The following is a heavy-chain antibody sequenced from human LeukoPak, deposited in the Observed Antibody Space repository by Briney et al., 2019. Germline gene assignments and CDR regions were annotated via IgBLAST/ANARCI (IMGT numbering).Heavy chain of an antibody. V-gene: IGHV1-8*03. CDR1: GYTFTSYD. D-gene: IGHD1-7*01. CDR3: ARGHINWNYDR. CDR2: MNPNSGNT. Sequence: ASVKVSCKASGYTFTSYDINWVRQATGQGLERMGWMNPNSGNTGYAQKFQGRVTITRNTSIGTAYMELSSLRSEDTAVYYCARGHINWNYDRWGQGTLVTVSS. J-gene: IGHJ5*02.